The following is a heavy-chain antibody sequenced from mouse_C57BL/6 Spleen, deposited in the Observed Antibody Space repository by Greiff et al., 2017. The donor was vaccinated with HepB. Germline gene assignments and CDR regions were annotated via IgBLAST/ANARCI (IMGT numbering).Heavy chain of an antibody. J-gene: IGHJ2*01. Sequence: VKLMESGAELVKPGASVKLSCKASGYTFTSYWMQWVKQRPGQGLEWIGEIDPSDSYTNYNQKFKGKATLTVDTSSSTVYMQLSSLTSEDSAVYYCARYGSRTLYFDYWGQGTTLTVSS. V-gene: IGHV1-50*01. CDR2: IDPSDSYT. CDR1: GYTFTSYW. D-gene: IGHD1-1*01. CDR3: ARYGSRTLYFDY.